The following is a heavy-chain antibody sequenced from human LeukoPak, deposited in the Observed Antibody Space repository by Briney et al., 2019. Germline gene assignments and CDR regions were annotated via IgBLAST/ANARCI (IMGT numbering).Heavy chain of an antibody. CDR2: ISSSGDTT. CDR1: GFTFSTYA. V-gene: IGHV3-23*01. D-gene: IGHD3-22*01. CDR3: AKSMYYDSTGDKKYCFEY. J-gene: IGHJ4*02. Sequence: GGSLRLSCAAYGFTFSTYATTWVRQAPGKGLEWVSGISSSGDTTYYADSVKGRFTISRDNSKNALYLQINSLRAEDTAVYYCAKSMYYDSTGDKKYCFEYWDQGTLVTVSS.